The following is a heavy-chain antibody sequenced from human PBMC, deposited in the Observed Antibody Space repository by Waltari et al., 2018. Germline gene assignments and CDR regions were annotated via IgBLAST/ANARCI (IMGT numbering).Heavy chain of an antibody. CDR1: GFRFSDFW. D-gene: IGHD3-16*01. Sequence: EVQLVESGGGLVQPGWALSLSGAASGFRFSDFWMSWGRQAPEKGLEWVATMNQDGSAKLYVDSVRGRFTVSRDNAKNSLFLQMNSLRAEDTAVYYCARVAWGLGQDNWGQGTLVTVSS. CDR3: ARVAWGLGQDN. V-gene: IGHV3-7*03. J-gene: IGHJ4*02. CDR2: MNQDGSAK.